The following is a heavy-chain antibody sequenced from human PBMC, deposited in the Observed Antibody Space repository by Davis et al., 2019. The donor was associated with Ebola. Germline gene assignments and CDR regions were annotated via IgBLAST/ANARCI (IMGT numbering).Heavy chain of an antibody. D-gene: IGHD4-11*01. V-gene: IGHV1-2*06. Sequence: ASVTVSCKASGYTFTGYNMHWVRRAPGQGLAWMGRIIPNSGDTNYAQKFQGRVTMTRDTSISTVYMELSSLRYDDTADYYCARGHNYAHEYWGQGTLVTVSS. CDR3: ARGHNYAHEY. CDR2: IIPNSGDT. J-gene: IGHJ4*02. CDR1: GYTFTGYN.